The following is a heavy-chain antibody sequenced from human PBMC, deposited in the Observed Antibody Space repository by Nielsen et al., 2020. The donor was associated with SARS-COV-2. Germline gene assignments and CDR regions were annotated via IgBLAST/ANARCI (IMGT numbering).Heavy chain of an antibody. J-gene: IGHJ4*02. CDR1: GFTFGDYA. CDR2: IRNKAHGGTT. CDR3: TRDYGGSCDY. Sequence: GESLKISCTGSGFTFGDYAMTWVRQAPGKGLEWVGFIRNKAHGGTTEFAASAKGRFTLSRDDSKNIAYLQMNSLKTEDTAVYYCTRDYGGSCDYWGQGTLVTVSP. D-gene: IGHD4-17*01. V-gene: IGHV3-49*04.